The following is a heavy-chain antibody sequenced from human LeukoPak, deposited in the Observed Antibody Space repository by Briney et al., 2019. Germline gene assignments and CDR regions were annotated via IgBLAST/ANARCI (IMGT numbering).Heavy chain of an antibody. V-gene: IGHV3-23*01. Sequence: PGGSLRLSCAASGFTFGSYAMNWVRQAPGKGLEWFSTISGSGGRTYYADYVKGRFTSSRDNSKNTLDMQMNSLRVEDRAVYYCARGRDDYGDPDAFDMWGQGTMVTVSS. J-gene: IGHJ3*02. CDR3: ARGRDDYGDPDAFDM. CDR1: GFTFGSYA. D-gene: IGHD4-17*01. CDR2: ISGSGGRT.